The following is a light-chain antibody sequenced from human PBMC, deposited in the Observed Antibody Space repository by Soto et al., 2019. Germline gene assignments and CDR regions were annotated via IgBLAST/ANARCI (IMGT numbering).Light chain of an antibody. CDR3: QQYGSSSWT. V-gene: IGKV3-20*01. Sequence: EIVLTQAPGTLALASVERATPSFKHSQSVSSSYLAWYQQKRGQAPRLLIYGASSRATGIPDRFSGSGSGTDFTLTISRLEPEDFAVYYCQQYGSSSWTFGRGTKVDIK. CDR1: QSVSSSY. J-gene: IGKJ1*01. CDR2: GAS.